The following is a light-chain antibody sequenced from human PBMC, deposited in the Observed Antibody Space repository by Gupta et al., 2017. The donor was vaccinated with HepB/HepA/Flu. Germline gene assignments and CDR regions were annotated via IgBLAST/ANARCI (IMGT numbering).Light chain of an antibody. CDR2: RNN. V-gene: IGLV1-47*01. CDR1: TSNIGFNY. Sequence: QSVLTQPPSASGTPGQRVTISCSGSTSNIGFNYISWYQQVPGTAPKVLLYRNNQRPSGVPDRFSGSKSGTSGALAISGLRSEDEADYYCAAWDDSLSGWIFGGGTKVTVL. CDR3: AAWDDSLSGWI. J-gene: IGLJ2*01.